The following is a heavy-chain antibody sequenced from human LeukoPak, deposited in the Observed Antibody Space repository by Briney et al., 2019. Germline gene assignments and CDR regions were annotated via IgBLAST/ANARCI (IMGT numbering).Heavy chain of an antibody. Sequence: KPGGLLRLSCAASGFTFSNAWMRWVRQAPGKGLEWVGHIKSKTDGGTTDYAAPVKGRFTILRDDSKITLYLQMNSLKTEDTAVYYCSRQQLVQDYWGQGTLVTVSS. D-gene: IGHD6-13*01. CDR3: SRQQLVQDY. CDR1: GFTFSNAW. J-gene: IGHJ4*02. V-gene: IGHV3-15*01. CDR2: IKSKTDGGTT.